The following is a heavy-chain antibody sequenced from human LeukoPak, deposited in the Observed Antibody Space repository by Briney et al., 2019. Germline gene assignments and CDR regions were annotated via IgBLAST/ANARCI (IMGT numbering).Heavy chain of an antibody. V-gene: IGHV3-74*03. J-gene: IGHJ4*02. CDR1: GFTFSTFW. Sequence: GGSLRLSCAACGFTFSTFWMHWVRQAPGKGLMWVSQINNDGSDTKYADSVKGRFTISRDNAKNTLYLQMNSLRAEDTAVYYCARDPLLWELPSDYWGQGTLVTVSS. CDR3: ARDPLLWELPSDY. D-gene: IGHD1-26*01. CDR2: INNDGSDT.